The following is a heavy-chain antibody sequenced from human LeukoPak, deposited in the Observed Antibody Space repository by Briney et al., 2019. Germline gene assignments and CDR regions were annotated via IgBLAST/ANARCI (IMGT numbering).Heavy chain of an antibody. CDR3: ARELLLWFGESSRGS. CDR2: INSDGSST. D-gene: IGHD3-10*01. J-gene: IGHJ5*02. V-gene: IGHV3-74*01. Sequence: SGGSLRLSCAASGFTFSSYWMHWVRQVAGKGLVWVSRINSDGSSTSYADSVKGRFTISRDNAKNSLYLQMNSLRAEDTAVYYCARELLLWFGESSRGSWGQGTLVTVSS. CDR1: GFTFSSYW.